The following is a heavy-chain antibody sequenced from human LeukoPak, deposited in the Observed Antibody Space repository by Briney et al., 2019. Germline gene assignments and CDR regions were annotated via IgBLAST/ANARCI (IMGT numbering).Heavy chain of an antibody. CDR2: INPNSGGT. CDR3: ASFDWLSYFDY. D-gene: IGHD3-9*01. Sequence: GASVKVPCKASGYSFTGYYMHWVRQAPGQGLEWMGRINPNSGGTNYAQKFQVRVTMTRDTSISTAYMELSRLRSDDTAVYYCASFDWLSYFDYWGQGTLVTVSS. V-gene: IGHV1-2*06. J-gene: IGHJ4*02. CDR1: GYSFTGYY.